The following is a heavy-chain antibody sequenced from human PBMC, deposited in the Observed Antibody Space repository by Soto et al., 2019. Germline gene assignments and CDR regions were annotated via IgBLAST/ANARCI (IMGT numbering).Heavy chain of an antibody. Sequence: PSETLSLTCTVSVGYISSRGYYWSCIRQHPGKGLEWSGYIYYSGSTYYNPSLKSRVTISVDTSKNQFSLKLSSVTAADTAVYYCARDRECSGGTCYNYFDYWGQGTLVTVSS. D-gene: IGHD2-15*01. CDR1: VGYISSRGYY. CDR3: ARDRECSGGTCYNYFDY. V-gene: IGHV4-31*03. CDR2: IYYSGST. J-gene: IGHJ4*02.